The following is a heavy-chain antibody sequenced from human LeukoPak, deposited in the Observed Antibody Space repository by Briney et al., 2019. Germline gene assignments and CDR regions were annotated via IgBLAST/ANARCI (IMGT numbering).Heavy chain of an antibody. D-gene: IGHD2-15*01. V-gene: IGHV3-64*01. CDR3: ARDAGYCSGGSCPTYYFDY. CDR1: GSTFSSYA. Sequence: PGGSLRLSCAASGSTFSSYAMHWVRQAPGKGLEYVSAISSNGGSTYYANSVKGRFTISRDDSKNTLYLQMGSLRAEDMAVYYCARDAGYCSGGSCPTYYFDYWGQGTLVTVSS. J-gene: IGHJ4*02. CDR2: ISSNGGST.